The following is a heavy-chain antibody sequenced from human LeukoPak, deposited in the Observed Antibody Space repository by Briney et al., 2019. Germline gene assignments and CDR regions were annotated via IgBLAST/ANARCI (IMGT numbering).Heavy chain of an antibody. J-gene: IGHJ6*03. D-gene: IGHD3-9*01. CDR3: ARGPYDILTGYYYYYFMDV. Sequence: SETLSLTCAVYGGSFSGYYWSWIRQPPGKGLEWIGEINHSGSTNYNPSLTSRVTISVDTSKNQFSLKLSSVTAADTAVYYCARGPYDILTGYYYYYFMDVWGKGTTVTVSS. CDR2: INHSGST. V-gene: IGHV4-34*01. CDR1: GGSFSGYY.